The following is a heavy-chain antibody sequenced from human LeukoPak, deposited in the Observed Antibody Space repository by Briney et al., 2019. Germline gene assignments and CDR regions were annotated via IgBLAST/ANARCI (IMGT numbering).Heavy chain of an antibody. CDR3: ARAQWLQYDRYYFDY. CDR1: GGSISSSRYY. V-gene: IGHV4-39*07. CDR2: IYYSGST. D-gene: IGHD5-24*01. Sequence: SETLSLTCTVSGGSISSSRYYWGWIRQAPGKGLEWIGSIYYSGSTYYNPSLKSRVTISVDTSKNQFSLKLSSVTAADTAVYYCARAQWLQYDRYYFDYWGQGTLVTVSS. J-gene: IGHJ4*02.